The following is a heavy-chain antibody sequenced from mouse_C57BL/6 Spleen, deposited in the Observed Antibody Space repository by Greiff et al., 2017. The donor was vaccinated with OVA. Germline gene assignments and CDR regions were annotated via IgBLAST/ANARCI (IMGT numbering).Heavy chain of an antibody. CDR2: IRNKANGYTT. V-gene: IGHV7-3*01. CDR3: ARSPFRGYFDY. CDR1: GFTFTDYY. D-gene: IGHD3-3*01. J-gene: IGHJ2*01. Sequence: VVESGGGLVQPGGSLSLSCAASGFTFTDYYMSWVRQPPGKALEWLGFIRNKANGYTTEYSASVKGRFTISRDNSQSILYLQMNALRAEDSATYYCARSPFRGYFDYWGQGTTLTVSS.